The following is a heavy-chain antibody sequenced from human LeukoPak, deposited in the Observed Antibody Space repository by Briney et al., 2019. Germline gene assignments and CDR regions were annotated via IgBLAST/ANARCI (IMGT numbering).Heavy chain of an antibody. CDR1: GFSFDDSA. D-gene: IGHD6-19*01. CDR2: ISGDGSST. V-gene: IGHV3-43*02. Sequence: GESLKISCAASGFSFDDSAMHWVRQAPGKGLEWVSLISGDGSSTYYADSVKGRFTISRDNSKNSLYLQMNSLRTEDTALYYCAKGATGWSPFGYWGQGTLVTVSS. J-gene: IGHJ4*02. CDR3: AKGATGWSPFGY.